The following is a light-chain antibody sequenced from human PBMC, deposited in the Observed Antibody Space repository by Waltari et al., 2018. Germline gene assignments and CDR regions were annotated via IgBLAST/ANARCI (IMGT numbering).Light chain of an antibody. Sequence: QSALTQPASVSGSAGQSITIPCTGTSSDVGASTLISWYQQSPGKAPTLMIYEVYKRPSGVSDRFSGSKSDNTASLTISGLHAEDEADYYCCSYAGRSTLVFGGGTKLTVL. J-gene: IGLJ2*01. CDR2: EVY. CDR3: CSYAGRSTLV. V-gene: IGLV2-23*02. CDR1: SSDVGASTL.